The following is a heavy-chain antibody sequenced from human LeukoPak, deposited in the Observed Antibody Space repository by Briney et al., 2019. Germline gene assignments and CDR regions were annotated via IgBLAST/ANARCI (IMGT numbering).Heavy chain of an antibody. J-gene: IGHJ4*02. CDR2: TYYRSKWYN. CDR3: ARGELDTAMGD. V-gene: IGHV6-1*01. Sequence: SQTLSLTCAISGDSVSSNSAAWNWIRHSPSRGLEWLGRTYYRSKWYNDYAVSVKSRITINPATSKNQFSLQLNSVTPEDTAVYYCARGELDTAMGDWGQGTLVTVSS. CDR1: GDSVSSNSAA. D-gene: IGHD5-18*01.